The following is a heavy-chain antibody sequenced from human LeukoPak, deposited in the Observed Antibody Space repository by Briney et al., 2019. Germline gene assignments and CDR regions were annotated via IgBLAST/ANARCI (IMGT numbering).Heavy chain of an antibody. V-gene: IGHV3-23*01. CDR2: ISGSGDST. Sequence: GGSLRLSCAASGFTFSIYAMRWVRQAPGKGLEWVSGISGSGDSTYYADSVKGRFTISRDNSKNTLYLQMNRLRAEDTAVYYCAKSFYDSSGYSYYLDYWGQGTLVTVSS. J-gene: IGHJ4*02. CDR1: GFTFSIYA. CDR3: AKSFYDSSGYSYYLDY. D-gene: IGHD3-22*01.